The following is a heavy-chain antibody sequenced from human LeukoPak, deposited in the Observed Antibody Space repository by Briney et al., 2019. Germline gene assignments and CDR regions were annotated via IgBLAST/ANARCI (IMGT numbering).Heavy chain of an antibody. CDR1: GFTFSSYG. V-gene: IGHV3-30*18. D-gene: IGHD6-13*01. CDR3: AKDRDSSSCYQSSDWFDP. Sequence: GGSLRLSCAASGFTFSSYGMHWVRQAPGKGLEWVAVISYDGSNKYYADSVKGRFTISRDNSKNTLYLQMNGLRAEDTAVYYCAKDRDSSSCYQSSDWFDPWGQGTLVTVSS. J-gene: IGHJ5*02. CDR2: ISYDGSNK.